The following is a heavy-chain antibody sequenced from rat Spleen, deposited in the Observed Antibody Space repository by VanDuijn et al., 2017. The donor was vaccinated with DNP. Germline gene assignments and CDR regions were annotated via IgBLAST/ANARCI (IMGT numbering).Heavy chain of an antibody. D-gene: IGHD1-8*01. Sequence: EVQLVESGGGLVQPGRSMQLSCAASGFTFSNYYMAWVRQAPTKGLEWVASISTGGSNTYYQDSVKGRFTISRDNAKSTLYLQMDSLRSEDTATYYCTTGNSGSYPYYFDYWGQGVMVTVSS. CDR1: GFTFSNYY. J-gene: IGHJ2*01. CDR3: TTGNSGSYPYYFDY. CDR2: ISTGGSNT. V-gene: IGHV5-25*01.